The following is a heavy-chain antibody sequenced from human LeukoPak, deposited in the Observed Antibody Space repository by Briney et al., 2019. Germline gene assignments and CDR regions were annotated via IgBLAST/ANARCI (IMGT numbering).Heavy chain of an antibody. CDR1: GGSISSYY. CDR3: ARIGRGYDFWSGDYYYYYMDV. J-gene: IGHJ6*03. D-gene: IGHD3-3*01. Sequence: SETLSLTCTVSGGSISSYYWSWIRQPPGKGLEWIGSTSYSGSTYYNPSLKSRVTISVDTSKNQFSLRLSSVTATDTAVYYCARIGRGYDFWSGDYYYYYMDVWGKGTTVTVSS. V-gene: IGHV4-59*04. CDR2: TSYSGST.